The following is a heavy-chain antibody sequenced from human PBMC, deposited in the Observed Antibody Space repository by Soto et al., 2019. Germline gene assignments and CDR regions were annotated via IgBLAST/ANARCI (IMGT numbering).Heavy chain of an antibody. CDR3: ARGWSSSCTSIDY. D-gene: IGHD6-13*01. CDR1: AYTFSNYD. CDR2: INACSGNT. V-gene: IGHV1-3*01. Sequence: AAVKVICRASAYTFSNYDIYWVRQAPGQRLEWMGWINACSGNTKSSQKFQGRVTITRDTSANTAYMELSSLRSEDRAVYYCARGWSSSCTSIDYWGQGTLVTVP. J-gene: IGHJ4*02.